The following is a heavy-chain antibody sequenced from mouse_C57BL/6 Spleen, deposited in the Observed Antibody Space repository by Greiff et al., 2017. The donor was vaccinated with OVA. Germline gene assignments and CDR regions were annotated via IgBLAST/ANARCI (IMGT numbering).Heavy chain of an antibody. J-gene: IGHJ4*01. CDR1: GFSLTSYA. Sequence: VQLQESGTGLVAPSQSLSITCTVSGFSLTSYAISWVRKPPGKGLEWLGVIWTGGGTNYNSALKSRLSISKDNSKSKVFLKMNSLQTDDTARYYCARNSYGSSYNYALDYWGQGTSVTVSS. V-gene: IGHV2-9-1*01. CDR2: IWTGGGT. D-gene: IGHD1-1*01. CDR3: ARNSYGSSYNYALDY.